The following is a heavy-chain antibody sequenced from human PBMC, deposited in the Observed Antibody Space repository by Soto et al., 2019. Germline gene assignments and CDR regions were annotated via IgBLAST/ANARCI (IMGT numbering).Heavy chain of an antibody. V-gene: IGHV3-7*01. CDR2: IKEDGSEK. Sequence: EVQLVESGGGLVQPGGSLRLSCAASGFTFSSYWMTWVRQAPGKGLEWVANIKEDGSEKYYVDSVKGRFTTSRDNAKNSLYLQMTSLRAEDTGVYYGADSGSYTDVWGKGTTVTVSS. J-gene: IGHJ6*03. CDR1: GFTFSSYW. CDR3: ADSGSYTDV. D-gene: IGHD5-12*01.